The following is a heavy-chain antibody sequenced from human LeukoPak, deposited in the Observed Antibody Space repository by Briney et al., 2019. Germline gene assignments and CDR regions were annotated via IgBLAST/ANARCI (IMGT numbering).Heavy chain of an antibody. V-gene: IGHV4-34*01. CDR3: ARGLGYCSGGSCYFMIWFDP. CDR2: INHSGST. CDR1: GGSFSGYY. D-gene: IGHD2-15*01. Sequence: SETLSLTCAVYGGSFSGYYWSWIRQPPGKGLEWIGEINHSGSTNYNPSLKSRVTISVDTSKNQFSLKLSSVTAADTAVYYRARGLGYCSGGSCYFMIWFDPWGQGTLVTVSS. J-gene: IGHJ5*02.